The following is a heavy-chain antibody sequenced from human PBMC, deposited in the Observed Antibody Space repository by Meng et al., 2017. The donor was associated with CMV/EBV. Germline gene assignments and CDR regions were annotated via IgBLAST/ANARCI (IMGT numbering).Heavy chain of an antibody. V-gene: IGHV3-30*02. CDR3: AKDQEGNPYSSSLGGGGMDV. CDR1: GFTFSSYA. Sequence: GESLKISCAASGFTFSSYAMHWVRQTPGKGLEWVAFIRYDGSNKYYADSVKGRFTISRDNSKNTLYLQMNSLRAEDTAVYYCAKDQEGNPYSSSLGGGGMDVWGQGTTVTVSS. J-gene: IGHJ6*02. D-gene: IGHD6-13*01. CDR2: IRYDGSNK.